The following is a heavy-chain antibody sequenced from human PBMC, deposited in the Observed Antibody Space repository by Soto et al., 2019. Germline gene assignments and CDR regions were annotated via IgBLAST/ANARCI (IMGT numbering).Heavy chain of an antibody. CDR2: IIPIFGTA. D-gene: IGHD5-12*01. V-gene: IGHV1-69*12. CDR3: ARDRGYSGSYYFDY. Sequence: QVQLVQSGAEVKKPGSSVKVSCKASGGTFSSYAISWVRQAPGQGLEWMGGIIPIFGTANYAQKFQGRVTITADESTSPAYMELSSLRSEDTAVYYCARDRGYSGSYYFDYWGQGTLVTVSS. J-gene: IGHJ4*02. CDR1: GGTFSSYA.